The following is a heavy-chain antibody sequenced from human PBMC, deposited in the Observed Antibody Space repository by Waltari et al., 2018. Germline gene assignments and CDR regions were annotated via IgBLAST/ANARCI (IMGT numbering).Heavy chain of an antibody. D-gene: IGHD6-19*01. CDR3: AGDGSSSAFHS. CDR2: ISRSGNYI. V-gene: IGHV3-21*02. Sequence: DVQLVESGGGLVKSGGSLRLPCPSPGVTLCTFNMNWVRQPPGKGLEWVSTISRSGNYIYYADSVKGRFTISRDNAKNSLFLHMNSLRGDDTAVYFCAGDGSSSAFHSWGQGTLVTVSS. CDR1: GVTLCTFN. J-gene: IGHJ1*01.